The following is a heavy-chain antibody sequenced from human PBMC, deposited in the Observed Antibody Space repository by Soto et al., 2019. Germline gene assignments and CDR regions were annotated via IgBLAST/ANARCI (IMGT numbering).Heavy chain of an antibody. V-gene: IGHV1-69*06. J-gene: IGHJ3*02. Sequence: GASVKVSCKASGYTFTSYYMHWVRQAPGQGLEWMGGINPIFGTASYAQKFQGRVTITADTSTSTAYMELSSLRSEDTAVYYCARVISIAARIAFDIWGQGTMVTVSS. D-gene: IGHD6-6*01. CDR2: INPIFGTA. CDR3: ARVISIAARIAFDI. CDR1: GYTFTSYY.